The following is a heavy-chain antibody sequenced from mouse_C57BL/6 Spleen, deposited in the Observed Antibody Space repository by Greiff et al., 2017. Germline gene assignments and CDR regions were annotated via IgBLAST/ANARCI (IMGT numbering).Heavy chain of an antibody. V-gene: IGHV1-66*01. CDR2: IYPGSGNT. CDR3: ASYDYDGYYYAMDY. CDR1: GYSFTSYY. J-gene: IGHJ4*01. D-gene: IGHD2-4*01. Sequence: QVQLQQSGPELVKPGASVKISCKASGYSFTSYYIHWVKQRPGQGLEWIGWIYPGSGNTKYNEKFKGKATLTADTSSSTAYMQLSSLTSEDSAVYYCASYDYDGYYYAMDYWGQGTSVTVSS.